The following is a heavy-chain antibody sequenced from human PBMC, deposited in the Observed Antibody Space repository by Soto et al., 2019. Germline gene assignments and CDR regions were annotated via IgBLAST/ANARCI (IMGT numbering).Heavy chain of an antibody. Sequence: PGGSLRLSCSVSGFTFSRYAMHWVRQAPGKGLEYVSGISSNGEKTYYADPVKGRFTTSRDNSKNTLYLQMGSLRGEDTALYHCVKSATIAAAATDYFDYWGQGTLVTVSS. J-gene: IGHJ4*02. D-gene: IGHD6-25*01. CDR1: GFTFSRYA. CDR3: VKSATIAAAATDYFDY. CDR2: ISSNGEKT. V-gene: IGHV3-64D*06.